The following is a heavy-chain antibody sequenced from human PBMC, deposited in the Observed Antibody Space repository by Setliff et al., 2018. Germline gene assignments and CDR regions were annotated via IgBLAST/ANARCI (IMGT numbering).Heavy chain of an antibody. V-gene: IGHV4-59*12. CDR1: GGSISNYY. D-gene: IGHD6-19*01. J-gene: IGHJ6*02. CDR2: IYNGGST. CDR3: ARGPDLTAVGATYFYGMDV. Sequence: SETLSLTCSVSGGSISNYYWSWIRQSPGKGLEWIGYIYNGGSTDYNPSVKSRVTISLDTSKNQVSLNLSSVSAADTAVYYCARGPDLTAVGATYFYGMDVWGQGATVTVS.